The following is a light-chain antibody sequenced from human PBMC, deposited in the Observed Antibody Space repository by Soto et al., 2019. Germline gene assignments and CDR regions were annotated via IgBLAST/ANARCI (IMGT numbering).Light chain of an antibody. CDR1: SSDVGGHNY. CDR3: SSYTGISTLDV. J-gene: IGLJ1*01. V-gene: IGLV2-14*01. Sequence: QSALTQPASVSGSPGQSISISCTGTSSDVGGHNYVSWYQQYPGKAPKLMIYEVNIRPSGVSNRFSGSKSGNTASLTISGLQAEDEADYYCSSYTGISTLDVFGTGTKVTVL. CDR2: EVN.